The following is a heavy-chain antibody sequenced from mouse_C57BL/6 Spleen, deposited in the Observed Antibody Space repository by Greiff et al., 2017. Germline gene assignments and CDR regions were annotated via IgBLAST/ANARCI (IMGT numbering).Heavy chain of an antibody. Sequence: VQLQQPGAELVKPGASVKMSCKASGYTFTSYWMNWVKQRPGQGLEWIGDIYPGSGSTNYNEKFKSKATLTVDTSSSTAYMQLSSLTSEASAVYYGARRDGYFYAMDYGGQGTSVTVSS. D-gene: IGHD2-3*01. CDR1: GYTFTSYW. CDR3: ARRDGYFYAMDY. V-gene: IGHV1-55*01. CDR2: IYPGSGST. J-gene: IGHJ4*01.